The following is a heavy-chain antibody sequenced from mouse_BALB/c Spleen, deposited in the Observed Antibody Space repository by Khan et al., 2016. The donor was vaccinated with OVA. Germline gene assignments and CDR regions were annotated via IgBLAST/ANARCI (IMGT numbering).Heavy chain of an antibody. CDR1: GYTFTSYT. D-gene: IGHD2-5*01. V-gene: IGHV1-4*01. Sequence: QVQLQQPGAELARPGASVKMSCKASGYTFTSYTINWVKQRPGQGLEWIGYINPSNIYTNYNQQFRDKATLTADKSSSTAYIQLSRLTSEDSAVNYCSGVGPYHRIYGAWFSYWGQGTLVTVSA. J-gene: IGHJ3*01. CDR2: INPSNIYT. CDR3: SGVGPYHRIYGAWFSY.